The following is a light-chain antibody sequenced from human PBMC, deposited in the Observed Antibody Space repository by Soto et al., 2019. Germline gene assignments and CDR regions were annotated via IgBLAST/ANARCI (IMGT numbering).Light chain of an antibody. V-gene: IGLV2-8*01. CDR2: DVY. J-gene: IGLJ2*01. CDR3: CETAGSSNWV. Sequence: QSAPTQPPSASGSPGQSVTFSCTGTSSDVGGYNYVSWYQQHPGKAPKLMIYDVYKRPSGVSDRFSGSKSGNTASLTVSGLQDEDEDDYCCCETAGSSNWVFGGGTKLTVL. CDR1: SSDVGGYNY.